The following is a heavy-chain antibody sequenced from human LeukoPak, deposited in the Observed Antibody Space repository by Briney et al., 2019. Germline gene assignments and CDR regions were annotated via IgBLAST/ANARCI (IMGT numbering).Heavy chain of an antibody. Sequence: PVASVKVSCKASGYTFTDYYIHWVRQAPGQGLEWMGWINPNSGGTNYAQTFQGRVTLTRDMSISTAYMELSRLRSDDTALYYCTRSKPWGRQYYYYMDVWGKGTTVTISS. D-gene: IGHD3-16*01. CDR3: TRSKPWGRQYYYYMDV. CDR1: GYTFTDYY. J-gene: IGHJ6*03. V-gene: IGHV1-2*02. CDR2: INPNSGGT.